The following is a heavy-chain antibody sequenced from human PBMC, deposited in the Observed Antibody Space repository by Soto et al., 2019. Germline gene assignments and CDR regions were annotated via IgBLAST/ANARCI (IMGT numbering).Heavy chain of an antibody. J-gene: IGHJ4*02. Sequence: SETLSLTCAVYGGSFSGYYWSWIRQPPGKGLEWIGEINHSGSTNYNPSLKSRVTISVDTSKNQFSLKLSSVTAADTAVYYCARLGDSSSYCFDYWGQGTLVTVSS. CDR1: GGSFSGYY. CDR3: ARLGDSSSYCFDY. V-gene: IGHV4-34*01. D-gene: IGHD6-13*01. CDR2: INHSGST.